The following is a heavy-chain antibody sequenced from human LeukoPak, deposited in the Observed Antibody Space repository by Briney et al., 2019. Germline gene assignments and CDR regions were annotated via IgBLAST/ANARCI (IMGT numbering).Heavy chain of an antibody. CDR1: GFTFSSYW. CDR3: ARVRYCSSTSCYPGVYYFDY. V-gene: IGHV3-7*01. J-gene: IGHJ4*02. Sequence: GGSLRLSCAASGFTFSSYWMSWVRQAPGKGLEWVANIKQDGSEKYYVDSVKGRFTISRDNAKNSLYLQMNSLRAEDTAVYYCARVRYCSSTSCYPGVYYFDYWGQGTLVTVSS. D-gene: IGHD2-2*01. CDR2: IKQDGSEK.